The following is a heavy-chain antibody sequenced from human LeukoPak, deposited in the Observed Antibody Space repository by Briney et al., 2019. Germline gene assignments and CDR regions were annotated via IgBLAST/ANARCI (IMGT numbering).Heavy chain of an antibody. CDR3: ARPYYYDSRIDP. Sequence: SQTLSLTCTVSGGSISSGDYYWSWIRQPPGKGLEWLAYVYYSGNTYYIPTLKGRVTMSADTSKNQLSLKLSSVTAADTAVYYCARPYYYDSRIDPWGQGILVTVSS. CDR1: GGSISSGDYY. J-gene: IGHJ5*02. V-gene: IGHV4-30-4*01. D-gene: IGHD3-22*01. CDR2: VYYSGNT.